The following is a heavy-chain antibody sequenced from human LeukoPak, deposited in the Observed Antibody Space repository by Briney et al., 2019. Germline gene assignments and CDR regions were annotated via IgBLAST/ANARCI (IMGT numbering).Heavy chain of an antibody. CDR3: ARHKGYDWNDGARDYYYGMDV. CDR1: GYSFSGNW. V-gene: IGHV5-51*01. Sequence: GESLKISCKGSGYSFSGNWIGWVRQMPGKGLEWMGIIYPGDSDTRYSPSFQGQVTISDDKSSATAYLQWSSLKASDTAMYYCARHKGYDWNDGARDYYYGMDVWGQGTTVTVSS. CDR2: IYPGDSDT. D-gene: IGHD1-20*01. J-gene: IGHJ6*02.